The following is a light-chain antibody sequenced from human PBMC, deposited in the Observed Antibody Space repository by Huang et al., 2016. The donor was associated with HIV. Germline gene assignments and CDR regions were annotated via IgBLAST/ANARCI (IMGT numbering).Light chain of an antibody. J-gene: IGKJ1*01. CDR2: GAS. Sequence: EIVLTQSPGTLSLSPGERATLSCRASKSVSSSYLAWYQQKPGQAPRLHFYGASSRATGIPDRFSGSGSWTDFPLTISRLEPEDFAVYYCQQYDSSPWTFGQGTKVEIK. CDR3: QQYDSSPWT. CDR1: KSVSSSY. V-gene: IGKV3-20*01.